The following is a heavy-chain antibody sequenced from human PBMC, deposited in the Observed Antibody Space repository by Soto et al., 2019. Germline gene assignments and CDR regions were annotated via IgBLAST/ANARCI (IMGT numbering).Heavy chain of an antibody. V-gene: IGHV1-69*13. CDR3: AAWSGYLYNYYYYGMDV. D-gene: IGHD3-3*01. J-gene: IGHJ6*02. Sequence: SVKVSCKASGGTFSSYAISWVRQAPGQGLEWMGGIIPIFGTANYAQKFQGRVTITADESTSTAYMELSSLRSEDTAVYYCAAWSGYLYNYYYYGMDVWGQGTTVTVSS. CDR1: GGTFSSYA. CDR2: IIPIFGTA.